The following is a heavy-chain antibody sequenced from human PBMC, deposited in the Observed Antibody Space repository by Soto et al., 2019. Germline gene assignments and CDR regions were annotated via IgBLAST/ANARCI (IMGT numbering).Heavy chain of an antibody. V-gene: IGHV1-3*01. J-gene: IGHJ6*01. D-gene: IGHD1-7*01. CDR1: GYTFTSSA. CDR2: INAGNGNT. CDR3: GRDSAAGTTVDYYYGLDV. Sequence: ASVKVSCKASGYTFTSSAMHWVRQAPGQRLEWMGWINAGNGNTKYSQKFQGRVTITRDTSASTAYMELSSLRSEDTAVYYCGRDSAAGTTVDYYYGLDVWGRGSTGIASS.